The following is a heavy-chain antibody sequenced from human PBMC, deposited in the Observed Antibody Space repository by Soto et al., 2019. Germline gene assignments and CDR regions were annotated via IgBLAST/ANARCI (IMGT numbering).Heavy chain of an antibody. CDR3: ARGYNGGWYNALAI. V-gene: IGHV3-74*01. CDR1: GFTFSSYW. D-gene: IGHD1-1*01. J-gene: IGHJ3*02. CDR2: LSSDGSRI. Sequence: GGSLRLSCAASGFTFSSYWMHWGRQAPGKGLVWVSRLSSDGSRINYADSVKCRFTISGDNAKNTLHLQMKSLRGEETAIYYCARGYNGGWYNALAIWAQGTMVTVSS.